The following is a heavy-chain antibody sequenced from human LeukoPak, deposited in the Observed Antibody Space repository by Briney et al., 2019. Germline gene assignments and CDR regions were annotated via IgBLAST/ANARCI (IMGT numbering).Heavy chain of an antibody. V-gene: IGHV4-61*02. CDR2: IYTSGST. CDR1: GGSISSGSYY. J-gene: IGHJ4*02. CDR3: ARELREPRRVYYFDY. D-gene: IGHD3-16*01. Sequence: PSETLSLTCTVSGGSISSGSYYWSWIRQPAGKGLEWIGRIYTSGSTNYNPSLKSRVTISVDTSKNQFSLKLSSVTAADTAVYYCARELREPRRVYYFDYWGQGTLVTVSS.